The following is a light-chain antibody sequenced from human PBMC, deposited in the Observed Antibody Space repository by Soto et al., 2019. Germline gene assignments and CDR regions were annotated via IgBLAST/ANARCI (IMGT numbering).Light chain of an antibody. V-gene: IGKV3-15*01. CDR1: QSLSNN. Sequence: EIVLKHSAGTLSFSPGERATLSCRASQSLSNNLAWYQQKPGQAPRLLIYGASTRATGIPARFSGSGSGTEFTLTISSLQSEDFAVYYCQQYHNLWTFGQGTKVDIK. CDR2: GAS. J-gene: IGKJ1*01. CDR3: QQYHNLWT.